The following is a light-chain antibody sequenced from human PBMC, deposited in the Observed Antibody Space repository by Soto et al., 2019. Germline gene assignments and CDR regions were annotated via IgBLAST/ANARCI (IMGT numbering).Light chain of an antibody. J-gene: IGKJ4*01. V-gene: IGKV1D-12*01. CDR3: QQGNSLPLT. Sequence: DIQMTQSPSSVSASVGDSVTITCRASQSVRTWLAWYQQKEGKAPKLLIYGATSLLRGVPPRFSGSGSGTDFTLTISSLLPEDFATYYCQQGNSLPLTFGGGTKVEIK. CDR1: QSVRTW. CDR2: GAT.